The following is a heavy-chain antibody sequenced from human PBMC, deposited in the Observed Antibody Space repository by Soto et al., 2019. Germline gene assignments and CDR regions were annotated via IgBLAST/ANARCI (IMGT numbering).Heavy chain of an antibody. Sequence: PGCSLRLSCAASGVTFCSYGMDGVRQATGKGLEWVAVIWYDGSNKYYADSVKGRFTISRDNSKNTLYLQMNSLRAEDTAVYYCARDLGRNYDSSGSPDYWGQGTLVTVSS. CDR3: ARDLGRNYDSSGSPDY. CDR1: GVTFCSYG. V-gene: IGHV3-33*01. D-gene: IGHD3-22*01. CDR2: IWYDGSNK. J-gene: IGHJ4*02.